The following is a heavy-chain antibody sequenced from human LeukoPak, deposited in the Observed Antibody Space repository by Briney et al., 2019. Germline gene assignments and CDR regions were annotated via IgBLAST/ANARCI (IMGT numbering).Heavy chain of an antibody. CDR3: ARGPIAAAGTRLHFDY. J-gene: IGHJ4*02. V-gene: IGHV4-61*02. D-gene: IGHD6-13*01. CDR1: GGSISSGSYY. Sequence: SETLSLTCTVSGGSISSGSYYWSWIRQPAGKGLEWIGRIYTSGSTNYNPSLKSRVTISVDTSKNQFSLKLSSVTAADTAVYYCARGPIAAAGTRLHFDYWGQGTLVTVSS. CDR2: IYTSGST.